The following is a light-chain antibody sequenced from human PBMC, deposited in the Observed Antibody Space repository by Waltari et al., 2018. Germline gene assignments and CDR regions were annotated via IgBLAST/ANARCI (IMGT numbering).Light chain of an antibody. V-gene: IGLV2-8*01. J-gene: IGLJ3*02. CDR2: DVT. CDR1: SSDIRGYNY. Sequence: QSALTQPPSAPGSPGPSVTISCTRTSSDIRGYNYVSSYQQHPGKVPNLLIYDVTKRPSGVPDRFSGPKPGNTASLPVSGLQAEDEADYYCCSYVGSNNDVFGGGTKLTVL. CDR3: CSYVGSNNDV.